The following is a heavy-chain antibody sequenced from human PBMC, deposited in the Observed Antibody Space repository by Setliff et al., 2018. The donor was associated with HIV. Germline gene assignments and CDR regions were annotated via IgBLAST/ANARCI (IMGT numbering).Heavy chain of an antibody. CDR3: ARSVARDYWYFGH. Sequence: LSLTCAVYGGPFSGYYWTWIRQSPGKGLEWIGEITDSGGSKYNPSLKSRVKISVDTSKNQFSLNLTSVTAADTAVYYCARSVARDYWYFGHWGRGTLVTVSS. J-gene: IGHJ2*01. V-gene: IGHV4-34*01. CDR2: ITDSGGS. CDR1: GGPFSGYY. D-gene: IGHD6-6*01.